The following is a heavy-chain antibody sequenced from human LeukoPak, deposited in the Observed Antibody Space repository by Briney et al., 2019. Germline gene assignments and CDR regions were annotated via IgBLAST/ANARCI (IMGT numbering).Heavy chain of an antibody. CDR1: GGSISSYY. V-gene: IGHV4-59*12. D-gene: IGHD3-9*01. Sequence: SETLSLTCTVSGGSISSYYWSWIRQRPGKGLEWIGYIYYSGSTNYNPSLKSRVTISVDTSKNQFSLKLSSVTAADTAVYYCARGPRYFDWLLPPYYYYMDVWGKGTTVTVSS. J-gene: IGHJ6*03. CDR2: IYYSGST. CDR3: ARGPRYFDWLLPPYYYYMDV.